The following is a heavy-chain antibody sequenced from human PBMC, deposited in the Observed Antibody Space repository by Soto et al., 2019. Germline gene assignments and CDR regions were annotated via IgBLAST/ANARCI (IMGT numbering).Heavy chain of an antibody. Sequence: PSETLSLTCTVSGGSVSSGSYYWSWIRQPPGKGLEWIGYIYYSGSTNYNPSLKSRVTISVDTSKNQFSLKLSSVTAADTAVYYCARESISSGGPDYYDGMDVWGQGTTVTVSS. CDR3: ARESISSGGPDYYDGMDV. CDR1: GGSVSSGSYY. V-gene: IGHV4-61*01. D-gene: IGHD6-19*01. J-gene: IGHJ6*02. CDR2: IYYSGST.